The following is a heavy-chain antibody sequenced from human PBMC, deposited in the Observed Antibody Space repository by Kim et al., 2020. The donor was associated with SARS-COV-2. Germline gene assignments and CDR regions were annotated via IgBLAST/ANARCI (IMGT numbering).Heavy chain of an antibody. J-gene: IGHJ3*02. CDR3: ARSIWGSWAFDI. Sequence: SETLSLTCAVSGGSISSSNWWSWVRQPPGKGLEWIGEIYHSGSTNYNPSLKSRVTISVDKSKNQFSLKLSSVTAADTAVYSCARSIWGSWAFDIWGQGTMLPVSS. D-gene: IGHD7-27*01. CDR2: IYHSGST. V-gene: IGHV4-4*02. CDR1: GGSISSSNW.